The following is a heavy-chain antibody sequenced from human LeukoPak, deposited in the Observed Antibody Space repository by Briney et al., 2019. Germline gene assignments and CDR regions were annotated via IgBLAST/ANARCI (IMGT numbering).Heavy chain of an antibody. J-gene: IGHJ3*02. CDR2: INAGNGNT. V-gene: IGHV1-3*03. CDR1: GYTFTSYA. D-gene: IGHD1-26*01. Sequence: ASVKVFCKASGYTFTSYAMHWVRQAPGQRPEWMGWINAGNGNTKYSQEFQGRVTITRDTSASTAYMELSSLRSEDTAVYYCARSGSFKVGSYADLDAFDIWGQGTMVTVSS. CDR3: ARSGSFKVGSYADLDAFDI.